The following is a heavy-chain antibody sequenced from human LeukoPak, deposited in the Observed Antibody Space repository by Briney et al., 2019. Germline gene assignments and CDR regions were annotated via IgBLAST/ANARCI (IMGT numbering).Heavy chain of an antibody. CDR2: IYFSGST. CDR1: GGSISSGDYY. D-gene: IGHD1-26*01. Sequence: SGTLSLTCTVSGGSISSGDYYWSWIPQPPGKGLEWVGYIYFSGSTYYNPSLKSRVTISVDTSKNQFSLKLSSVTAADTAVYYCARDPRWELGGHAFDIWGQGTMVTVSS. CDR3: ARDPRWELGGHAFDI. J-gene: IGHJ3*02. V-gene: IGHV4-30-4*08.